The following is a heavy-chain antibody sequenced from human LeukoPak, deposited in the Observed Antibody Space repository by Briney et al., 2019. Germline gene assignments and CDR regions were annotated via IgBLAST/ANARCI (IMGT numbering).Heavy chain of an antibody. CDR2: IDHSGST. CDR3: AREYFSANYFFYYMDV. Sequence: PSETLSLTCTVSGGSFSRYFWTWIRQTPGKGLEWIGYIDHSGSTNYSPSLQSRVTISIDTSKNQFSLKLNSVTAADTAVYYCAREYFSANYFFYYMDVWGTGTTVTVSS. J-gene: IGHJ6*03. CDR1: GGSFSRYF. D-gene: IGHD3-3*01. V-gene: IGHV4-59*01.